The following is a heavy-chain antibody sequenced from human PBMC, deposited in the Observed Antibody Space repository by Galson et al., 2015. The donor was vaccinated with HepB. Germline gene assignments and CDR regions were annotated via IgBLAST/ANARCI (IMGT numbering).Heavy chain of an antibody. Sequence: QSGAEVKKTGESLRISCKGSGYSFTSYWISWVRQMPGKGLEWMGRTDPSDSYTNYSPSFQCHVTISADKSISTAYLQWSSLKPSDTAMYYCARPIYGGNAAWDYWGQGTLVTVSS. CDR2: TDPSDSYT. D-gene: IGHD4-23*01. CDR3: ARPIYGGNAAWDY. CDR1: GYSFTSYW. J-gene: IGHJ4*02. V-gene: IGHV5-10-1*01.